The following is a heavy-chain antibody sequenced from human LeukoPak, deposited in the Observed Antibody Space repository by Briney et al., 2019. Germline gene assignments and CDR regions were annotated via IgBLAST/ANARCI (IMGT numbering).Heavy chain of an antibody. CDR1: GGSISTSNYY. CDR2: INHSGST. Sequence: SETLSLTCTVSGGSISTSNYYWGWIRQPPGKGLEWIGEINHSGSTNYNPSLKSRVTISVDTSKNQFSLKLSSVTAADTAVYYCARHAIAYYYDSSGYSKYYYYYMDVWGKGTTVTVSS. D-gene: IGHD3-22*01. J-gene: IGHJ6*03. CDR3: ARHAIAYYYDSSGYSKYYYYYMDV. V-gene: IGHV4-39*01.